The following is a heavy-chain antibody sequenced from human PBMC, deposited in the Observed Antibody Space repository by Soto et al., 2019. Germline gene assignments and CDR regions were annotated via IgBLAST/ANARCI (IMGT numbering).Heavy chain of an antibody. CDR3: ARHFNDGFAY. J-gene: IGHJ4*02. CDR2: IDPSDSYT. V-gene: IGHV5-10-1*01. D-gene: IGHD1-1*01. CDR1: GYSFTSHW. Sequence: PGESLKISCKGSGYSFTSHWISWVRQMPGEGLEWMGRIDPSDSYTEYSPSFQGHITMSSDKSISTAHVQWSSLAASDTAIYYCARHFNDGFAYWGQGTLVTVSS.